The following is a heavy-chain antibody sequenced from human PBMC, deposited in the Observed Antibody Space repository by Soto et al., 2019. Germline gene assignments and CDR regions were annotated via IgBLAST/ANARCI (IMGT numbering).Heavy chain of an antibody. CDR2: IRSKANSYAT. D-gene: IGHD3-9*01. J-gene: IGHJ6*02. V-gene: IGHV3-73*02. CDR3: TRTLYYDILTGYSADYYYYGMDV. CDR1: GFTFSDSS. Sequence: EVQLVESGGGLVQPGGSLKLSCAASGFTFSDSSMHWVRQAPGKGLEWVGRIRSKANSYATGYAASMKGRFTISRDDSMNTAYLQMNSLKTEDTAVYYCTRTLYYDILTGYSADYYYYGMDVWGQGTAVTVSS.